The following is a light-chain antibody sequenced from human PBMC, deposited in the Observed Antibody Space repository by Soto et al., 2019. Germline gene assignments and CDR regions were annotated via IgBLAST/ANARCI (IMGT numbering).Light chain of an antibody. J-gene: IGLJ2*01. CDR2: SNN. V-gene: IGLV1-44*01. CDR3: AAWDDSLNGVV. Sequence: QSVLTQPPSASGTPGQRVTISCSGSSSNIGSNTVNWYQQLPGTAPKLLIYSNNQRPSGVPDRFSGSKSGTSASLAISGLXXXXXXXXXXAAWDDSLNGVVFGGGTKLTV. CDR1: SSNIGSNT.